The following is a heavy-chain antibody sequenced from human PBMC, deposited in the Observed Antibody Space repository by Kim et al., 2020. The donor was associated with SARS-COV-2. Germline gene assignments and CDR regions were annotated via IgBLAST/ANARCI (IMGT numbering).Heavy chain of an antibody. D-gene: IGHD4-17*01. CDR3: TTVGIWGDYVYYYGMDV. CDR1: GFTFSNAW. Sequence: GGSLRLSCAASGFTFSNAWMSWVRQAPGKGLEWVGRIKSKTDGGTTDYAAPVKGRFTISRDDSKNTLYLQMNSLKTEDTAMYYCTTVGIWGDYVYYYGMDVWGQGTTVTVSS. V-gene: IGHV3-15*01. J-gene: IGHJ6*02. CDR2: IKSKTDGGTT.